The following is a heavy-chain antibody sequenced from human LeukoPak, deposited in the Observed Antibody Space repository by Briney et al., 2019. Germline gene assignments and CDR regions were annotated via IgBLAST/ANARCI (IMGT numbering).Heavy chain of an antibody. J-gene: IGHJ4*02. CDR2: INPNSGGT. D-gene: IGHD6-13*01. CDR3: ARDLAAVGSFDY. V-gene: IGHV1-2*02. CDR1: GYTFTGYY. Sequence: ASVKVSCKASGYTFTGYYMHWVRQAPGQGLEWMGWINPNSGGTNYAQKFQGRVTMTRDTSISTAYMELSRLRSDDTAVYYCARDLAAVGSFDYWGQGTLVTVSS.